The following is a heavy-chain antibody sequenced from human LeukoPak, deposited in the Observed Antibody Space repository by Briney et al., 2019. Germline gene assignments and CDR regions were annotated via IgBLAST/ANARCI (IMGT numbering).Heavy chain of an antibody. CDR1: GYSFTSYW. CDR3: ARHRRVTAGYYYYMDV. CDR2: IYPGDSDT. Sequence: GESLKISCKGSGYSFTSYWIGWVRQMPGKGLEWMGIIYPGDSDTRYSPSFQGQVTISADKSISTAYLQWSSLKASDTAMYYCARHRRVTAGYYYYMDVWGKGTTVTVSS. V-gene: IGHV5-51*01. J-gene: IGHJ6*03. D-gene: IGHD2-21*02.